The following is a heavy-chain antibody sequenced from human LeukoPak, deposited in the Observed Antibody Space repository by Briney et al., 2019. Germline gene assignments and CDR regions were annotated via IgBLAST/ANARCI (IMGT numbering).Heavy chain of an antibody. J-gene: IGHJ6*02. Sequence: SETLSLTCTVSGGSISSYYWSWIRQPPGKGLEWIGYIYYSGSTNYNPSLKSRVTISVDTSKNQFSLKLSSVTAAGTAVYYCARAGGDYYGSGSYYTNYYYGMDVWGQGTTVTVSS. CDR3: ARAGGDYYGSGSYYTNYYYGMDV. CDR2: IYYSGST. D-gene: IGHD3-10*01. V-gene: IGHV4-59*08. CDR1: GGSISSYY.